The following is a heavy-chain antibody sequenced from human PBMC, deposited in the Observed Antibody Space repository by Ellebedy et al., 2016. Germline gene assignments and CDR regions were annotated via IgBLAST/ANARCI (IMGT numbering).Heavy chain of an antibody. D-gene: IGHD2-15*01. CDR2: ISWDSGAI. CDR3: AKDADEDNYGLFDT. CDR1: GFSFDKYA. V-gene: IGHV3-9*01. J-gene: IGHJ4*02. Sequence: SLKISXAASGFSFDKYAMHWVRQPPGKGPEWVSSISWDSGAIGHADSVKGRFTVSRDNSENTLYLQMNSLRAEDSAVYYCAKDADEDNYGLFDTWGQGTLVSVSS.